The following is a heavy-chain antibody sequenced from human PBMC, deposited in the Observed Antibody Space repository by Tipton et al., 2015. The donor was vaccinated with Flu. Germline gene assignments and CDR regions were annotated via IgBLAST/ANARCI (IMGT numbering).Heavy chain of an antibody. J-gene: IGHJ4*02. Sequence: QVQLQESGPGLVKPSQTLSLTCTVSGGSISSGSYYWSWIRQPAGKGLEWIGRIYTSGSTNYNPSLKSRVTISVDTSKNQFSLKLSSVTAADTAVYYCACRGSCYHWGQGTLVTVSS. V-gene: IGHV4-61*02. CDR2: IYTSGST. CDR1: GGSISSGSYY. CDR3: ACRGSCYH. D-gene: IGHD1-26*01.